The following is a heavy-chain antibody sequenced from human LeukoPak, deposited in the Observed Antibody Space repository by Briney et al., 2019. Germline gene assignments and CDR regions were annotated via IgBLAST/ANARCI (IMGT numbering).Heavy chain of an antibody. Sequence: GGSLRLSCAASGFTFSSYGMHWVRQAPGKGLEWVSGISWNSGSIGYADSVKGRFTISRDNAKNSLYLQMNSLRAEDTALYYCAKDMGCSSSWLFDYWGQGTLVTVSS. CDR2: ISWNSGSI. V-gene: IGHV3-9*01. CDR1: GFTFSSYG. D-gene: IGHD6-13*01. J-gene: IGHJ4*02. CDR3: AKDMGCSSSWLFDY.